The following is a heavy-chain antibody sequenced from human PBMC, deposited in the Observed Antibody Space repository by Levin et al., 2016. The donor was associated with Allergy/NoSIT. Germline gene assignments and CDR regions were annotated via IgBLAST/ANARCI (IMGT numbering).Heavy chain of an antibody. CDR2: IKQDGSEK. V-gene: IGHV3-7*01. D-gene: IGHD1-7*01. Sequence: WIRQPPGKGLEWVANIKQDGSEKYYVDSVKGRFTISRDNAKNSLYLQMNSLRAEDTAVYYCARSVLSLNWNYIFNGMDVWGQGTTVTVSS. CDR3: ARSVLSLNWNYIFNGMDV. J-gene: IGHJ6*02.